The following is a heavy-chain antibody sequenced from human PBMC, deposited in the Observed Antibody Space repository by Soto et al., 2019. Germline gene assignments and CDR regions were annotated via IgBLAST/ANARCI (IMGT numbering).Heavy chain of an antibody. J-gene: IGHJ5*02. CDR3: AKSGTGHSYGYVGFDP. V-gene: IGHV4-59*01. CDR1: GGSISNYY. Sequence: FETLSLSYTVCGGSISNYYWSWIRQPPGKGLEWIGYIYYNGSTNYNPPPKSRVTISVDTSKNQFSLELSSVTAADTVVYYCAKSGTGHSYGYVGFDPWGQGTLVTVSS. CDR2: IYYNGST. D-gene: IGHD5-18*01.